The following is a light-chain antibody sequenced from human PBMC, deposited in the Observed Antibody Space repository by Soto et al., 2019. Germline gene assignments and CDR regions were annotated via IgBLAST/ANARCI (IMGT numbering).Light chain of an antibody. V-gene: IGKV4-1*01. CDR2: WAS. CDR3: QQYFSFPWT. CDR1: QSVLYSSNNKNY. J-gene: IGKJ1*01. Sequence: DIVMTQSPDSLAVSLGERATINCKSSQSVLYSSNNKNYLAWYQQRPGQPPNRRIYWASTRESGVPDRFSGSGSGTDFTLTISSLEAEDVAIYYCQQYFSFPWTFGQGTKVEIK.